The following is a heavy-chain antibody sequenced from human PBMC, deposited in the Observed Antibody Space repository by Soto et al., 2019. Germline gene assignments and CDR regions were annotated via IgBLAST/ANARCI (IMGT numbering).Heavy chain of an antibody. CDR2: IIPIFGTA. V-gene: IGHV1-69*13. CDR1: WVTFRSYA. J-gene: IGHJ4*02. CDR3: ARERTGSYVIFDY. Sequence: PAKVLWKYFWVTFRSYARSSCGDSAGQGLEWMGGIIPIFGTANYAQKFQGRVTITADESTSTAYMELSILRSEDTAVYYCARERTGSYVIFDYWGQGTLVTVSS. D-gene: IGHD1-26*01.